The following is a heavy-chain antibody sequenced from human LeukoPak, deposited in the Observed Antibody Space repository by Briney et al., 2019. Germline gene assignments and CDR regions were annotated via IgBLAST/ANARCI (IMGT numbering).Heavy chain of an antibody. Sequence: GGSLRLSCAASGFTFSSYWMSWVRQAPGKGLEWVANIKQDGSEKYYVDSVKGRFTISRDNAKNSLYLQMNSLRAEDTAVYYCARDGEYCSSTSCYYNWFDPWGQGTLVTVSS. D-gene: IGHD2-2*01. V-gene: IGHV3-7*01. CDR1: GFTFSSYW. J-gene: IGHJ5*02. CDR2: IKQDGSEK. CDR3: ARDGEYCSSTSCYYNWFDP.